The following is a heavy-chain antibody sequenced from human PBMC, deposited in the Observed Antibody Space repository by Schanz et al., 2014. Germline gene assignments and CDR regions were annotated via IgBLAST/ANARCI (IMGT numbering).Heavy chain of an antibody. V-gene: IGHV4-34*01. D-gene: IGHD2-15*01. CDR1: GGSVSGYF. Sequence: VQLQQWGAGRLRPAETLSLTCAVYGGSVSGYFWTWIRQSPRKGLEWIGEINYSGSAHYNPSLTSRLTIAMDSSKSQLSLKMKSGSAADTAVYYCARGGRYCSGGGCHYPYNYYGRDVWGQGTTVTVSS. CDR2: INYSGSA. J-gene: IGHJ6*02. CDR3: ARGGRYCSGGGCHYPYNYYGRDV.